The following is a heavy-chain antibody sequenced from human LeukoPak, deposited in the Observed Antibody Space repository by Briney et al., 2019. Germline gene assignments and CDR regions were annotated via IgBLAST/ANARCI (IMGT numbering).Heavy chain of an antibody. CDR3: EVVVAATQVLVRDY. V-gene: IGHV4-34*01. D-gene: IGHD2-15*01. CDR1: GGSFSGYY. CDR2: INHSGST. Sequence: SSETLSLTCAVYGGSFSGYYWSWIRQPPGKGLEWIGEINHSGSTNYNPSLKSRVTISVDTSKNQFSLKLSSVTAADTAVYYCEVVVAATQVLVRDYWGQGTLVTVSS. J-gene: IGHJ4*02.